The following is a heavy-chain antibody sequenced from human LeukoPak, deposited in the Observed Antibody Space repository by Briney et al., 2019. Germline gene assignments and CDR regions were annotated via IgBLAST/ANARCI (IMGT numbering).Heavy chain of an antibody. V-gene: IGHV4-61*02. CDR3: ARVTTGGYYNY. CDR1: GGSISSGSYY. CDR2: IYTSGST. D-gene: IGHD3-22*01. J-gene: IGHJ4*02. Sequence: PSQTLSLTCTVSGGSISSGSYYWSWIRQPAGKGLEWIGRIYTSGSTNYNPSLKSRVTISLDTSENHFSLKLSSVTAADTAVYCARVTTGGYYNYWGQGTLVTVSS.